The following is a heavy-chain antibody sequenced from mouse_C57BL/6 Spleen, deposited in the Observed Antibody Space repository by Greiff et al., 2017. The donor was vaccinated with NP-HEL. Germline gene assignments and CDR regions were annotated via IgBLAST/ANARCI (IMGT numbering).Heavy chain of an antibody. V-gene: IGHV1-82*01. CDR2: IYPGGGDT. D-gene: IGHD6-1*01. CDR1: GYAFSSSW. J-gene: IGHJ3*01. CDR3: ATDNSGSVHNCFDY. Sequence: QVQLQQSGPELVKPGASVKISCKASGYAFSSSWMNWVKQRPGKGLEWIGWIYPGGGDTNYNGKFKGKATLTADKSSSTAYMQLSSLTSEDSAVYYCATDNSGSVHNCFDYWGQGTMLTVSA.